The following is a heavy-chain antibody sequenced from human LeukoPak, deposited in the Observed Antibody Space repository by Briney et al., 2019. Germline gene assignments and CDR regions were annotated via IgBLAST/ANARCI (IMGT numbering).Heavy chain of an antibody. J-gene: IGHJ6*03. Sequence: GGSLRLSCAASGFTVSSNYMSWVRQAPGKGLEWVSVIYSGGSTYYADSVKGRFTISRDNSKNTLYLQMNSLRAEDTAVYYCARVGSGHSSSWYAYYYYYYMDVWGKGTTVTVSS. D-gene: IGHD6-13*01. CDR1: GFTVSSNY. V-gene: IGHV3-53*01. CDR2: IYSGGST. CDR3: ARVGSGHSSSWYAYYYYYYMDV.